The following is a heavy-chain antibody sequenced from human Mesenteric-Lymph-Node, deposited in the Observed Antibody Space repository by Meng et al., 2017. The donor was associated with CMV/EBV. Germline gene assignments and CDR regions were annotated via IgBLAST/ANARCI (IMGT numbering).Heavy chain of an antibody. CDR3: ARAMVGSSPRGGYYYGMDV. D-gene: IGHD6-6*01. CDR1: GFTLSSYT. J-gene: IGHJ6*02. CDR2: ISPSRNYI. V-gene: IGHV3-21*04. Sequence: GGSLRLSCAASGFTLSSYTMSWVRQAPGKGLEWVSSISPSRNYIYYADSVKGRLTISRDNAKNSLYLEMNSMRAQDTAVYFCARAMVGSSPRGGYYYGMDVWGQGTTVTVSS.